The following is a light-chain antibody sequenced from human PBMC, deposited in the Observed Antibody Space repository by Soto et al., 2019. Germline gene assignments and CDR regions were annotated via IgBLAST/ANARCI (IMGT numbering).Light chain of an antibody. CDR1: QSVRSN. J-gene: IGKJ5*01. V-gene: IGKV3-15*01. CDR2: DTS. CDR3: QQYNTWFSIT. Sequence: EIVMTHSPATLSVSPWEIATLSCCASQSVRSNLAWLQQKLGQAPRLVIYDTSTRATGVPARFSGSGSGTEFTLTISSLQSEDFAVYYCQQYNTWFSITFGHGTRLEIK.